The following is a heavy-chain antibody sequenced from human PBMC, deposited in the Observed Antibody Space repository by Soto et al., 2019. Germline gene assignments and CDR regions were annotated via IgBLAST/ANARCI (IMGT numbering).Heavy chain of an antibody. CDR2: IKSKTDGGTT. J-gene: IGHJ4*02. V-gene: IGHV3-15*01. D-gene: IGHD3-9*01. CDR1: GFTFSSDC. Sequence: PGGSLRLSCAASGFTFSSDCMNWVRQAPGKGLEWVGRIKSKTDGGTTDYAAPVKGRFTISRDDSKNTLYLQMNSLKTEDTAVYYCTTDLSYDILTGYPLDYFDYWGQGTLVTVSS. CDR3: TTDLSYDILTGYPLDYFDY.